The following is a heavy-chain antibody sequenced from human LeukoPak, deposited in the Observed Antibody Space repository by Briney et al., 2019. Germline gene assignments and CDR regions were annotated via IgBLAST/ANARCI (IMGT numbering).Heavy chain of an antibody. CDR2: ISGYNGNT. J-gene: IGHJ3*02. V-gene: IGHV1-18*01. Sequence: GASVKVSCKASGYTFTSYGITWVRQAPGQGLEWMEWISGYNGNTNYAQNFQGRVTMTTDTSTSTAYMELRSLRSDDTAVYYCARATEWNYAFDIWGQGTMVTVSS. D-gene: IGHD1-7*01. CDR3: ARATEWNYAFDI. CDR1: GYTFTSYG.